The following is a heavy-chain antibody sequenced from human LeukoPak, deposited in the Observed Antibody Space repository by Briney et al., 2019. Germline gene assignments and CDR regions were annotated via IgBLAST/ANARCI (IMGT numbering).Heavy chain of an antibody. CDR1: GFTFSSYA. CDR3: AKGLHSGWFDY. J-gene: IGHJ4*02. V-gene: IGHV3-23*01. Sequence: GGSLRLSCAASGFTFSSYAMSWVRQAPGKGLEWVSGISDSGGNTYYADSVKGQFTTSRDISKNTLFLQMNSLRTDDRAMYYCAKGLHSGWFDYWGQGALVTVSS. CDR2: ISDSGGNT. D-gene: IGHD6-19*01.